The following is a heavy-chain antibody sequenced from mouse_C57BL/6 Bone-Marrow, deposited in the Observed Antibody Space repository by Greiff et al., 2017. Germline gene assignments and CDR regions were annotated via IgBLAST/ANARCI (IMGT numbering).Heavy chain of an antibody. J-gene: IGHJ2*01. V-gene: IGHV5-6*01. Sequence: EVQLVESGGDLVKPGGSLKLSCAASGFTFSSYGMSWVRQTPDKRLEWVATISSGGSYTYYPDSVKGRFTISRDNAKNTLYLQMSSLKSEETAMYYCAILMITTTDGVWDYWGQGTTLTVSS. CDR2: ISSGGSYT. CDR1: GFTFSSYG. CDR3: AILMITTTDGVWDY. D-gene: IGHD2-4*01.